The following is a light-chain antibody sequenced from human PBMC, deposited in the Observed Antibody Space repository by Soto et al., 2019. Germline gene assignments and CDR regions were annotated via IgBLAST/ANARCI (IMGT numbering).Light chain of an antibody. J-gene: IGKJ1*01. V-gene: IGKV3-20*01. CDR1: QSVSSSY. CDR2: GAS. Sequence: IVLTQSPGTLSLSPGERATLSCRASQSVSSSYLAWYQQKPGQAPRLLIYGASTRATGIPDRFSGSGSGTDFTLTISTLEPEDFAVYYSQQYGSSRWTFGQGTKVEFK. CDR3: QQYGSSRWT.